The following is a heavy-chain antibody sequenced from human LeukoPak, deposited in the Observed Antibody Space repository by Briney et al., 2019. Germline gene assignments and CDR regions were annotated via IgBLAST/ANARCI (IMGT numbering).Heavy chain of an antibody. CDR1: GYSSTRNA. V-gene: IGHV1-3*03. CDR3: ARGYSNGWYHDY. Sequence: GASVKVSCKASGYSSTRNAIHWVRQAPGQRLEWMGWIDSDKGNTKYSQEFQGRVTFTRDTSASTVYMELSSLRSEDMAIYYCARGYSNGWYHDYWGQGTPVIVSS. J-gene: IGHJ4*02. D-gene: IGHD6-19*01. CDR2: IDSDKGNT.